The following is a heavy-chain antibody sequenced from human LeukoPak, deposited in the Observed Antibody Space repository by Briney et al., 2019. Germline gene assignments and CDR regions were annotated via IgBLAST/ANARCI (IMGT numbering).Heavy chain of an antibody. CDR1: GGTFSSYV. CDR3: ARSARDGYNYDYYFDY. Sequence: ASVKVSCTASGGTFSSYVISWVRQAPGQGLEWMGGIIPIFGTANYAQKFQGRVTITADESTSTAYMELSSLRAEDTAVYYCARSARDGYNYDYYFDYWGQGTLVTVSS. J-gene: IGHJ4*02. V-gene: IGHV1-69*13. CDR2: IIPIFGTA. D-gene: IGHD5-24*01.